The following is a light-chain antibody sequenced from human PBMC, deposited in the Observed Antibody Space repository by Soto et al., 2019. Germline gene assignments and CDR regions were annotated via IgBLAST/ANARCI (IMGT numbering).Light chain of an antibody. CDR2: GAS. V-gene: IGKV3-20*01. J-gene: IGKJ5*01. CDR1: QSVSSSY. CDR3: QQYGSSPIT. Sequence: EIVLTQSPATLSLSAGERATLSCRAGQSVSSSYLAWYQQKPGQAPRLLIYGASSRATGIPARFSGSGSGTEFTLTISRLEPEDFAVYYCQQYGSSPITFGQGTRLEI.